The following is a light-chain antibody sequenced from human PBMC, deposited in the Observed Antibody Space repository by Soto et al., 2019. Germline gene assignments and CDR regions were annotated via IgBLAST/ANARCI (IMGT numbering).Light chain of an antibody. CDR2: GAS. Sequence: EVVLTQSPATLSLSPGDRGTLSCRASQTIGSDLAWYQHKAGQAPRLLIYGASNRATGVPARFSGSGSGTAFTLTISSLEPEDFAIYYGQQRSNGPLTFGGGTKLEIK. V-gene: IGKV3-11*01. J-gene: IGKJ4*01. CDR1: QTIGSD. CDR3: QQRSNGPLT.